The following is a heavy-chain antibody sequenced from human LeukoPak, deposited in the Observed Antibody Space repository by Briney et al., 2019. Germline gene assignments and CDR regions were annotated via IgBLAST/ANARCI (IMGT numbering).Heavy chain of an antibody. CDR2: INPGNDNT. V-gene: IGHV1-3*01. J-gene: IGHJ4*02. Sequence: GASVKVSCKASGYTFTSYAIHWVRQAPGQRLEWMGWINPGNDNTKYLQKFQGRVSITRDTSASTAYMELSSLRSEDTAVYYCARVGTYGSGSYYDYWGQGTLVTVSS. CDR1: GYTFTSYA. CDR3: ARVGTYGSGSYYDY. D-gene: IGHD3-10*01.